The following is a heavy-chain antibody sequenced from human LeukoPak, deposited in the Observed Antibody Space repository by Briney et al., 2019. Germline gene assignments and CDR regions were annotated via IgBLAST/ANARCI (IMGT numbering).Heavy chain of an antibody. CDR2: IYYSGST. CDR3: ARDDRNSGYDGAFDI. J-gene: IGHJ3*02. V-gene: IGHV4-59*12. D-gene: IGHD5-12*01. CDR1: GGSISSYY. Sequence: KPSETLSLTCTVSGGSISSYYWSWIRQPPGKGLEWIGYIYYSGSTNYNPSLKSRVTISVDTSKNQFSLKLSSVTAADTAVYYCARDDRNSGYDGAFDIWGQGTMVTVSS.